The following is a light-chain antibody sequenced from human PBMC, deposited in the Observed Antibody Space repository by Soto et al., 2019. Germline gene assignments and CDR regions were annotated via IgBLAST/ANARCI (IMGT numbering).Light chain of an antibody. Sequence: DIPMTQSPSSLSASVGDRVTITCRPSEGISNYLAWYQQKPGKVPMLLIYAASTLQSGVPSRFSGSGSGTDFTLTISSLQPEDVATYYCQKYDRAPFTFGPGTKVDIK. CDR1: EGISNY. V-gene: IGKV1-27*01. CDR3: QKYDRAPFT. J-gene: IGKJ3*01. CDR2: AAS.